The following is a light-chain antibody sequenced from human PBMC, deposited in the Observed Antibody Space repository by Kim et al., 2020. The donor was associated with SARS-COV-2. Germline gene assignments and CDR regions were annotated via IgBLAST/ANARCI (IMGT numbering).Light chain of an antibody. CDR3: QQYDSFSYT. CDR1: HIIPLL. CDR2: YAS. J-gene: IGKJ2*01. V-gene: IGKV1-5*01. Sequence: VLHRLPLPSPASHIIPLLFPWYPHKPGRAPKVLIYYASKLKRGVPSRFSGSGSGTVLTLSISNLQPDDFATYYCQQYDSFSYTFGPGTKLEI.